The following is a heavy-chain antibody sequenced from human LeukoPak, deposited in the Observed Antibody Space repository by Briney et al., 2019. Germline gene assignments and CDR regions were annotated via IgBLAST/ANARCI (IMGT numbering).Heavy chain of an antibody. V-gene: IGHV3-30*18. J-gene: IGHJ5*02. CDR3: AEDMYDILTGYDIGRDNWFDP. CDR1: GFTFSNYG. D-gene: IGHD3-9*01. CDR2: ISYDGSNN. Sequence: GGSLRLSCTASGFTFSNYGMHWVRQAPGKGLEWVAVISYDGSNNYYADSVKGRFIISRDNFKNTLYLQMNSLRAEDTAVYYCAEDMYDILTGYDIGRDNWFDPWGQGTLVSVSS.